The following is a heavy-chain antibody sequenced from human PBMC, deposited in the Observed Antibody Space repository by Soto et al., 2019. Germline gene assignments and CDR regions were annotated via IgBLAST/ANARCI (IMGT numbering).Heavy chain of an antibody. CDR3: ARQEAVPGTPLES. J-gene: IGHJ5*02. V-gene: IGHV4-59*01. D-gene: IGHD6-19*01. CDR2: VYFSGST. Sequence: QERLQESGPGLVKPSETLSLTCSVSGGSINGYYWNWIRQPPGKGLEWLGNVYFSGSTHYNPSLEARLTISVDTSKKQISLKLRSVTAADTAVYYCARQEAVPGTPLESWGQGTLVSVSS. CDR1: GGSINGYY.